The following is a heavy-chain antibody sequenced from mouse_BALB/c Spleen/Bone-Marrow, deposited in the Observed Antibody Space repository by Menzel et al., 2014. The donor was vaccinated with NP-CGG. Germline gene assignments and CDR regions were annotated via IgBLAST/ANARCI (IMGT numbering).Heavy chain of an antibody. V-gene: IGHV1-69*02. CDR2: IYPSDSYA. Sequence: VQLQQSGAELVRPGASVKLSCKASGYTFTSYWINWVKQRPGQGLEWIGNIYPSDSYANYNQEFKDKATLTVDKSSSTAYMQLSSPTSEDSAVYYCTRERYDAFYWYFDVWGAGTTVPVSS. CDR1: GYTFTSYW. D-gene: IGHD2-14*01. J-gene: IGHJ1*01. CDR3: TRERYDAFYWYFDV.